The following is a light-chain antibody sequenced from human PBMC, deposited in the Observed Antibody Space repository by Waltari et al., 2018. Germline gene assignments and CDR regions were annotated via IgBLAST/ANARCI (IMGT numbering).Light chain of an antibody. CDR1: QSVSSY. J-gene: IGKJ3*01. V-gene: IGKV3-11*01. CDR3: QQGFT. Sequence: EIVLTQSPATLSLSRGERATLSCRARQSVSSYLAWYQQKPGQAPRLLIYDASNRATGIPARFSGSGSGTDFTLTISSLEPEDFAVYYCQQGFTFGPGTKVDIK. CDR2: DAS.